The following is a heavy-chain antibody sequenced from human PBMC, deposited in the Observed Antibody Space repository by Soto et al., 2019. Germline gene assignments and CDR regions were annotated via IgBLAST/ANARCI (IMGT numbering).Heavy chain of an antibody. Sequence: PSETLSLTCTVSGGSISSRSYYWGWNRKPPGKGLEWIGSIYYSGSTYYNPSLKSRVTISVDTSKNQFSLKLSSVTAADTAVYYCARHTTTVTTTWFDPWGQGTLVTVSS. CDR1: GGSISSRSYY. CDR2: IYYSGST. CDR3: ARHTTTVTTTWFDP. J-gene: IGHJ5*02. D-gene: IGHD4-17*01. V-gene: IGHV4-39*01.